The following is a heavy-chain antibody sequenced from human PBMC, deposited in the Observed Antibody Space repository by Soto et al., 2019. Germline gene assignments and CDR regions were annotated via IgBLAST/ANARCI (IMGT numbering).Heavy chain of an antibody. V-gene: IGHV3-74*01. Sequence: EVQLLESGGGLVQPGASLRLSCAASGFTFSYYWMHWVRQAPGMGLVWVSRIHSDGSSTTYADSVKGRITISRDNARNTLYLQMNSLRAEDTAVYYCARGERGAFDLWGQGTVVTVSS. J-gene: IGHJ3*01. CDR3: ARGERGAFDL. D-gene: IGHD1-1*01. CDR1: GFTFSYYW. CDR2: IHSDGSST.